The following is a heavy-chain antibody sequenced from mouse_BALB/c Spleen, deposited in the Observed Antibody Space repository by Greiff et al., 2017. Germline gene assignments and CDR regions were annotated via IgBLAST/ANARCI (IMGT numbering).Heavy chain of an antibody. Sequence: EVQVVESGGGLVKPGGSLKLSCAASGFTFSDYYMYWVRQTPEKRLEWVATISDGGSYTYYPDSVKGRFTISRDNAKNNLYLQMSSLKSEDTAMYYCARYGYYDYAMDYWGQGTSVTVSS. CDR3: ARYGYYDYAMDY. J-gene: IGHJ4*01. CDR2: ISDGGSYT. CDR1: GFTFSDYY. D-gene: IGHD2-3*01. V-gene: IGHV5-4*02.